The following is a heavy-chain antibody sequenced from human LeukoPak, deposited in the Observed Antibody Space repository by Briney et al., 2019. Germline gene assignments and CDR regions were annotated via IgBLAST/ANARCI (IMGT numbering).Heavy chain of an antibody. V-gene: IGHV3-53*01. Sequence: GGSLRPSCAASGFTFSSYYMSWVRQAPGKGLEWVSVICSGGSTYYADSVKGRFTISRDNSKNTLYLQMNSLRAEDTAVYYCAGGRQYSDLWSGYISGMDVWGQGTTVTVSS. J-gene: IGHJ6*02. CDR1: GFTFSSYY. CDR3: AGGRQYSDLWSGYISGMDV. D-gene: IGHD3-3*01. CDR2: ICSGGST.